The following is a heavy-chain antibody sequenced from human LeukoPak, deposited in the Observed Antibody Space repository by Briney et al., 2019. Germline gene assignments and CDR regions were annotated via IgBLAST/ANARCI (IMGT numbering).Heavy chain of an antibody. CDR1: GGSFSGYY. J-gene: IGHJ3*02. CDR3: AGYYYDSSGYYYTAFDI. Sequence: SETLSLTCAVYGGSFSGYYWSWIRQPPGKGLEWIGEINHSGSTNYNPSLKSRVTISVDTSKNQFSPKLSSVTAADTAVYYCAGYYYDSSGYYYTAFDIWGQGTMVTVSS. CDR2: INHSGST. V-gene: IGHV4-34*01. D-gene: IGHD3-22*01.